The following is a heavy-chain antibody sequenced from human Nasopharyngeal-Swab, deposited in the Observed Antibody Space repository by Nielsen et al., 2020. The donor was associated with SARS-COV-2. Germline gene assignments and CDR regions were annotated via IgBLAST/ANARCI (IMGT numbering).Heavy chain of an antibody. D-gene: IGHD6-19*01. V-gene: IGHV4-34*01. Sequence: GSLRLSCAVYGGSFSGYYWSWIRQPPGKGLEWIGEINHSGSTNYNPSLKSRVTISVDKSKNQFSLKLSSVTAADTAVYYCARGLYSSGCWYFDLWGRGTLVTVSS. CDR2: INHSGST. CDR3: ARGLYSSGCWYFDL. CDR1: GGSFSGYY. J-gene: IGHJ2*01.